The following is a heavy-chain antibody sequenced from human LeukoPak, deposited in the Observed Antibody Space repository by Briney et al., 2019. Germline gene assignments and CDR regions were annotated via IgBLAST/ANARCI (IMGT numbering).Heavy chain of an antibody. CDR3: ATGIAAQDAFDI. CDR1: GVSISSYY. J-gene: IGHJ3*02. V-gene: IGHV4-59*01. Sequence: SGTLSLTCTASGVSISSYYLSWIRQPPGKGLEWIGYIYYSGSTNYNPSLKSRVTISVDTSKNQFSLKLSSVTAADTAVYYCATGIAAQDAFDIWGQGTMVTVSS. CDR2: IYYSGST. D-gene: IGHD6-13*01.